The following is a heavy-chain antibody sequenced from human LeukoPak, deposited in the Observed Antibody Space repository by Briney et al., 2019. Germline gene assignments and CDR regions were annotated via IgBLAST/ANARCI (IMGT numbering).Heavy chain of an antibody. V-gene: IGHV3-7*01. CDR2: INQDGSEN. CDR3: ARDLNYYDSSGYYSY. Sequence: GGSLRLSCAASGFTFSSYWMSWVRQAPGKGLEWVANINQDGSENYYVDSVKGRFTISRDNAKTSLFLQMNSLRAEDTAVFYCARDLNYYDSSGYYSYWGQGTLVTVSS. J-gene: IGHJ4*02. D-gene: IGHD3-22*01. CDR1: GFTFSSYW.